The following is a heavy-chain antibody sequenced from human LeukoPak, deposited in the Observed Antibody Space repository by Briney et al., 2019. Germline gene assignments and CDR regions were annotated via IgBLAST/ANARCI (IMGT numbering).Heavy chain of an antibody. CDR3: AKDLLDSSSWYFGYFQH. Sequence: GGSLRLSCAASGFTFSSYAMSWVRQAPGKGLEWVSAISGSGGSTYCADSVKGRFTISRDNSKNTLYLQMNSLRAEDTAVYYCAKDLLDSSSWYFGYFQHWGQGTLVTVSS. V-gene: IGHV3-23*01. J-gene: IGHJ1*01. CDR2: ISGSGGST. D-gene: IGHD6-13*01. CDR1: GFTFSSYA.